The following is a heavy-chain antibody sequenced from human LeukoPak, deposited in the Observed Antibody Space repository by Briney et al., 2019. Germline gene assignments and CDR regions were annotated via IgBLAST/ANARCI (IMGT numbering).Heavy chain of an antibody. V-gene: IGHV1-2*02. D-gene: IGHD6-13*01. CDR2: INPNSGGT. J-gene: IGHJ4*02. CDR3: AGYGIAAAGTIDY. CDR1: GYTFTGYY. Sequence: GASVKVSCKASGYTFTGYYMHWVRQAPGQGLEWMGWINPNSGGTNYAQKFQGRVTMTRDTSISTAYMELSRLRSDDTAVYYCAGYGIAAAGTIDYWGQGTLVTVSS.